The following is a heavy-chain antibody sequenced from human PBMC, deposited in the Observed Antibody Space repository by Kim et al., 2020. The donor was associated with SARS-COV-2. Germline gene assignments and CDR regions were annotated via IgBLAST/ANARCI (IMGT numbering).Heavy chain of an antibody. CDR2: IYFNGNT. J-gene: IGHJ4*01. V-gene: IGHV4-59*01. CDR1: GGSTTGVY. CDR3: ARGAVAAPIRIDH. Sequence: SETLSLTCTFSGGSTTGVYWTWVRQTPGKGLEWVGYIYFNGNTKYNPSLKSRVSISLDTAQNQFSLKVTSVTAAETAVYYFARGAVAAPIRIDHWGHGAL. D-gene: IGHD6-19*01.